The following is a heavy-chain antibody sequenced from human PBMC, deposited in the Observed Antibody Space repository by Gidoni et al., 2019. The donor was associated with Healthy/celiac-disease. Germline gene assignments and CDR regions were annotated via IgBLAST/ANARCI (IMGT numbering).Heavy chain of an antibody. V-gene: IGHV3-74*01. CDR2: INSDGSST. Sequence: EVQLVESGGGLVQPGVSLRLSCAASGFTFSRYWMHWVRQAPGKGLVWVSRINSDGSSTTYADSVKGRFTISRDNAKNTLYLQMNSLRAEDTAVYYWATDQGEAVGLDVWGQGTTVTVSS. CDR1: GFTFSRYW. D-gene: IGHD6-19*01. J-gene: IGHJ6*02. CDR3: ATDQGEAVGLDV.